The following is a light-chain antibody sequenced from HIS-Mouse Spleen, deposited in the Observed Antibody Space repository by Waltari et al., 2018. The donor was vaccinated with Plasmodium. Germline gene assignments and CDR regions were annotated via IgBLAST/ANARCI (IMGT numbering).Light chain of an antibody. J-gene: IGKJ1*01. CDR1: QSIRSW. CDR3: QQYNSYSWT. CDR2: KAS. Sequence: DIQMTQSPSTLSESVGDRVTITCRASQSIRSWLAWYQQKPGKAPKLLIFKASSLESGVPSRFSGSGSGTEFTLTISSLQPDDFATYYCQQYNSYSWTFCQGTKVEIK. V-gene: IGKV1-5*03.